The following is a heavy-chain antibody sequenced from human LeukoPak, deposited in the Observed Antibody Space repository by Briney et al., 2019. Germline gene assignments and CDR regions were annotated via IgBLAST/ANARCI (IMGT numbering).Heavy chain of an antibody. J-gene: IGHJ4*02. CDR3: ARGARDSGYDSAPLDY. Sequence: GASVKVSCKASGYTFTSYGISWVRQAPGQGLEWMGWISAYNGNTNYAQKLQGRVTMTTDTSTSTAYMELSSLRSEDTAVYYCARGARDSGYDSAPLDYWGQGTLVTVSS. D-gene: IGHD5-12*01. CDR1: GYTFTSYG. V-gene: IGHV1-18*04. CDR2: ISAYNGNT.